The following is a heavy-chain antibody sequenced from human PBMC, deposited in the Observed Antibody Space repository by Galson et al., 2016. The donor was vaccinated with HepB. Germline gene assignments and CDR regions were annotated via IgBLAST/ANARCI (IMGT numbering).Heavy chain of an antibody. J-gene: IGHJ6*02. CDR2: IHDSGNT. CDR3: ARDEGFYNGMDV. D-gene: IGHD2-2*02. Sequence: ETLSLTCTVSSDPVTSGTYYWSWVRQSPGKGLDWIGYIHDSGNTNYNPSIKSRVTISRDTSKNQFFLELTSVTAADTAVYYRARDEGFYNGMDVWGQGTTVTVAS. CDR1: SDPVTSGTYY. V-gene: IGHV4-61*01.